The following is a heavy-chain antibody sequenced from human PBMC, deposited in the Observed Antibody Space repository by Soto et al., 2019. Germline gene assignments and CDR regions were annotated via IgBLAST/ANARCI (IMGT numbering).Heavy chain of an antibody. Sequence: VQLVESGGGLVQPGGSLRLSCVASGFTFSGDWMHWVRQAAGKGLVWVSRINMDGTSTNYADSVKGRFTISRDNAKNTLYLQMNSLRVDDTAVYYCARGPRGLYHHDYWGQGALVTVS. CDR1: GFTFSGDW. J-gene: IGHJ4*02. CDR2: INMDGTST. CDR3: ARGPRGLYHHDY. V-gene: IGHV3-74*01. D-gene: IGHD2-8*02.